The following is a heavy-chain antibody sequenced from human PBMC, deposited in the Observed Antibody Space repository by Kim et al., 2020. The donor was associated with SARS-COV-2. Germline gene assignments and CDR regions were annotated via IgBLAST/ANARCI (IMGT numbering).Heavy chain of an antibody. CDR1: GFTFSSYG. D-gene: IGHD6-13*01. J-gene: IGHJ4*02. CDR2: ISYDGSNK. CDR3: ACQYSSTFDY. V-gene: IGHV3-30*03. Sequence: GGSLRLSCAASGFTFSSYGMHWVRQAPGKGLEWVAVISYDGSNKYYADSVKGRFTISRDNSKNTLYLQMNSLRAEDTAVYYCACQYSSTFDYWGQGTLVTVSS.